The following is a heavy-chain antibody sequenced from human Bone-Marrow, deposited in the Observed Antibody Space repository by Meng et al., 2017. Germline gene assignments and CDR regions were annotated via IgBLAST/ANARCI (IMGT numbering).Heavy chain of an antibody. Sequence: SETLSLTCTVSGYSISSGYYWGWIRQPPGKGLEWIGSIYHSGSTYYNPSLKSRVTISVDTSKNQFSLKLSSVTAADTAVYYCARDTGGDNNWNDQLWADAFDIWGRGPMVPVSS. D-gene: IGHD1-20*01. CDR2: IYHSGST. CDR1: GYSISSGYY. J-gene: IGHJ3*02. CDR3: ARDTGGDNNWNDQLWADAFDI. V-gene: IGHV4-38-2*02.